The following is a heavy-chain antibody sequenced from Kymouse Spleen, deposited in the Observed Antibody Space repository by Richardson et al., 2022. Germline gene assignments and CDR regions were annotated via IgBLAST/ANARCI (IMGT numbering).Heavy chain of an antibody. CDR2: IYYSGST. CDR3: ARGGYYGSGSPFDY. Sequence: QVQLQESGPGLVKPSETLSLTCTVSGGSVSSGSYYWSWIRQPPGKGLEWIGYIYYSGSTNYNPSLKSRVTISVDTSKNQFSLKLSSVTAADTAVYYCARGGYYGSGSPFDYWGQGTLVTVSS. J-gene: IGHJ4*02. V-gene: IGHV4-61*01. CDR1: GGSVSSGSYY. D-gene: IGHD3-10*01.